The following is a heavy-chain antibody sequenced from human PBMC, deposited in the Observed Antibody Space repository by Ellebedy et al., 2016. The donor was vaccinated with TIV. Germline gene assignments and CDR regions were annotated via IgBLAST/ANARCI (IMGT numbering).Heavy chain of an antibody. CDR1: GDTINRYA. CDR3: ARTSDSSTYYPYYYGVDV. D-gene: IGHD3-22*01. CDR2: INGGNEDT. J-gene: IGHJ6*02. V-gene: IGHV1-3*01. Sequence: AASVKVSCKASGDTINRYAIHWVRRAPGQRPEWMGWINGGNEDTSYSPKFQGRVNLTRDTSASTAYMEMSSLRFADTAVYYCARTSDSSTYYPYYYGVDVWGQGTTVTVSS.